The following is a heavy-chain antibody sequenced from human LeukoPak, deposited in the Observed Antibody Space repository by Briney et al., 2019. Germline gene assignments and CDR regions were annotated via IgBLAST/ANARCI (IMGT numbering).Heavy chain of an antibody. Sequence: SETLSLTCTVSGGSISGHYWNWIRQPAGKGLEWIGRLYSSGSTNYHPSLRGRVTISVDTSKNQFSLNLSSVTAADTAVYYCARTNDDYEGRFDIWGQGTMVTASS. D-gene: IGHD4-17*01. CDR1: GGSISGHY. J-gene: IGHJ3*02. V-gene: IGHV4-4*07. CDR2: LYSSGST. CDR3: ARTNDDYEGRFDI.